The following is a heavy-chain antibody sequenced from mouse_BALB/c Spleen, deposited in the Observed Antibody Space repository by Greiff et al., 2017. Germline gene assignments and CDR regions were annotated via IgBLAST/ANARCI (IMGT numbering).Heavy chain of an antibody. CDR2: ISYDGSN. CDR1: GYSITSGYY. V-gene: IGHV3-6*02. CDR3: AREGGNYGVDY. D-gene: IGHD2-1*01. J-gene: IGHJ4*01. Sequence: EVKLQESGPGLVKPSQSLSLTCSVTGYSITSGYYWNWIRQFPGNKLEWMGYISYDGSNNYNPSLKNRISITRDTSKNQFFLKLNSVTTEDTATYYCAREGGNYGVDYWGQGTSVTVSS.